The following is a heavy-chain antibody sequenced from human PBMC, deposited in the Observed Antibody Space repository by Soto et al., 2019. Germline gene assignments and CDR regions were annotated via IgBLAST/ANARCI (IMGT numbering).Heavy chain of an antibody. Sequence: QVQLVESGGGGVQPGRSLRLSCAASGFTFSSYGMHWVRQAPGKGLEWVAVLSYAGDYQYYADSVKGRFTISRDNSKDTLYLQMNTLRPEGAAVYFCAKSRGGSSWYEGDTWGKGTLVTVSS. J-gene: IGHJ5*02. CDR1: GFTFSSYG. D-gene: IGHD6-13*01. V-gene: IGHV3-30*18. CDR2: LSYAGDYQ. CDR3: AKSRGGSSWYEGDT.